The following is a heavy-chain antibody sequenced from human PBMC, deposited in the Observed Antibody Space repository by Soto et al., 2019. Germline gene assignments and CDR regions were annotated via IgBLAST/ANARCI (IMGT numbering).Heavy chain of an antibody. Sequence: QVQLVESGGGVVQPGRSLRLSCAASGFTFSSYGMHWVRQAPGKGLEWVAVISYDGSNKYYADSVKGRFTTSRDNSKNTLYLQMNSLRAEDTAVYYCAKDHVAYYYDSSGSLFGYWGQGTLVTVSS. CDR3: AKDHVAYYYDSSGSLFGY. J-gene: IGHJ4*02. CDR1: GFTFSSYG. D-gene: IGHD3-22*01. CDR2: ISYDGSNK. V-gene: IGHV3-30*18.